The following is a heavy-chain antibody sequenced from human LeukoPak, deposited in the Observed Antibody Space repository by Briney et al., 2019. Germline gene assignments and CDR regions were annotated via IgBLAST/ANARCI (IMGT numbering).Heavy chain of an antibody. V-gene: IGHV1-69*04. Sequence: SVKVSCKASGGTFSSYAISWVRQAPGQGLEWMGRIVPILGIANYAQKFQGRVTITADKSTSTAYMELSSLRSEDTAVYYCASLSRKVVAATDYYGMDVWGQGTTVTASS. CDR1: GGTFSSYA. CDR3: ASLSRKVVAATDYYGMDV. D-gene: IGHD2-15*01. J-gene: IGHJ6*02. CDR2: IVPILGIA.